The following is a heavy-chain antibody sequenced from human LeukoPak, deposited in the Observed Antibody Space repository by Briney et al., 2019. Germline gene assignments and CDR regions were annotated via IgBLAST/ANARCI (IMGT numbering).Heavy chain of an antibody. J-gene: IGHJ4*02. CDR3: ARDKGYSGYDWDYFDC. Sequence: GGSLRLSCAASGFIVSSNYMSWVRQAPGKGLEWVSVLYTGGNTYYAGSVKGRFTISRDNSKNTLYLQMNSLRAEDTAVYYCARDKGYSGYDWDYFDCWGQGTLVTVSS. D-gene: IGHD5-12*01. CDR2: LYTGGNT. CDR1: GFIVSSNY. V-gene: IGHV3-53*01.